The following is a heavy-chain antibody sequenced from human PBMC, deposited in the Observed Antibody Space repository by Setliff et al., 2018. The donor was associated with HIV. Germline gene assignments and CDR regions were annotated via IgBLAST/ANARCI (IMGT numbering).Heavy chain of an antibody. CDR1: GYTFTNYD. V-gene: IGHV1-8*02. Sequence: ASVKVSCKASGYTFTNYDINWVRQATGQGLEWMGWMSPKSGNTGYEQKFQGRVTMTRNTSISTVYMELSSLRSEDTAVYYCARSRPQISIFGLVQDYWGQGTLVTVSS. CDR3: ARSRPQISIFGLVQDY. J-gene: IGHJ4*02. D-gene: IGHD3-3*01. CDR2: MSPKSGNT.